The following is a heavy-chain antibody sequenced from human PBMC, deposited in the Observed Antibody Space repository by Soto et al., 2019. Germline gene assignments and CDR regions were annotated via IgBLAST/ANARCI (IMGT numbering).Heavy chain of an antibody. D-gene: IGHD6-19*01. V-gene: IGHV3-23*04. CDR1: GFTFSSYS. CDR3: AKQGGSSGWWYFDY. J-gene: IGHJ4*02. Sequence: EVQLVESGGGLVKPGGSLRLSCAASGFTFSSYSMNWVRQAPGKGLEWVSAMSGSGAYIHYADSVKGRFTISRDNSKNTLYLQMNSLRAEDTAVYYCAKQGGSSGWWYFDYWGQGTLVTVSS. CDR2: MSGSGAYI.